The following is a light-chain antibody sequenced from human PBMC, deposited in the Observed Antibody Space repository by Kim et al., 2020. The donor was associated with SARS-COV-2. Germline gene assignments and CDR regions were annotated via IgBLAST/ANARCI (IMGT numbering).Light chain of an antibody. CDR1: QSISTY. Sequence: DIQMTQSPSSLAASVGDRVTIACRAGQSISTYLNWYQHKPGKPPKLLIYAASTLQSGVPSRFSGSGSGTDFTLTISSLQPEDFATYYCQQSHTAPLLTFGGGTKVDIK. J-gene: IGKJ4*01. V-gene: IGKV1-39*01. CDR2: AAS. CDR3: QQSHTAPLLT.